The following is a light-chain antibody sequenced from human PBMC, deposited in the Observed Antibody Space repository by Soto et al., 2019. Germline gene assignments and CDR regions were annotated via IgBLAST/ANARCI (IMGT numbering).Light chain of an antibody. CDR3: QERSNWPPG. V-gene: IGKV3-11*01. CDR2: DAS. CDR1: QSVSSY. J-gene: IGKJ5*01. Sequence: EILLTQSPATLSLSPGERATLSCRASQSVSSYLAWYQQKPGQAPRLLIYDASNRSTGIPARFSGSGSGTDFTLTISSLEPEDFAVYYCQERSNWPPGFGKGKRMEIK.